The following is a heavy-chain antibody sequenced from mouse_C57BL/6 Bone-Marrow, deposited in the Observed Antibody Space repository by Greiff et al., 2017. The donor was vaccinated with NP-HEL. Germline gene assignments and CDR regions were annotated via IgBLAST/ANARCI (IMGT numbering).Heavy chain of an antibody. CDR1: GYTFTGYY. Sequence: VQLQQSGTELVKPGASVKLSCKASGYTFTGYYMHWVKQRPGQGLEWIGYINPSNGGTSYNEKFKGKATLTVDNSSSTAYMELRSLTSEDSAVYYCAREFYGNHVAYWGRGTGVTVTA. J-gene: IGHJ3*01. D-gene: IGHD1-1*01. CDR2: INPSNGGT. V-gene: IGHV1-34*01. CDR3: AREFYGNHVAY.